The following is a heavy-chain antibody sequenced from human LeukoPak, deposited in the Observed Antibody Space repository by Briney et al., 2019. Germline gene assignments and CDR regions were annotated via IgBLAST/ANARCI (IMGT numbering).Heavy chain of an antibody. V-gene: IGHV2-5*02. D-gene: IGHD4-17*01. CDR2: IYWDDDK. Sequence: SGPTLVNPTQTLTLTCTFSGFSLRTSGVGVGWIRQPPVKALEWLALIYWDDDKRYSPSLKSRLTITKDTSKNQVVLTMTNMDPVDTATYYCAHRRREDGDYPPLYYFDYWGQGTLVTVSS. CDR1: GFSLRTSGVG. CDR3: AHRRREDGDYPPLYYFDY. J-gene: IGHJ4*02.